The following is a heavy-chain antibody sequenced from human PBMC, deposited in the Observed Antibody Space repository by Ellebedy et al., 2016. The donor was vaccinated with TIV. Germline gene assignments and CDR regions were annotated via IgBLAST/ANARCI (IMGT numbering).Heavy chain of an antibody. J-gene: IGHJ6*02. Sequence: GSLRLSXAVYGGSFSGYYWSWIRQHPGKGLEWIGYVYYSGSAYYNPSLKSRVTISVDTSKNQFSLKLSSVTAADTAVYYCARAAGDILTGYRDYYYGMDVWGQGTTVTVSS. CDR2: VYYSGSA. CDR3: ARAAGDILTGYRDYYYGMDV. D-gene: IGHD3-9*01. V-gene: IGHV4-34*01. CDR1: GGSFSGYY.